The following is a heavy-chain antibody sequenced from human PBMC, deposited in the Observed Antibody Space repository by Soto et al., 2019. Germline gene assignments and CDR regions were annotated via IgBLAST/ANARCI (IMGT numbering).Heavy chain of an antibody. D-gene: IGHD3-10*01. J-gene: IGHJ4*02. CDR2: ISGGGGST. CDR3: AKEPNYYGSGSPSTPRDY. V-gene: IGHV3-23*01. CDR1: GFTFSSYA. Sequence: GGSLRLSCAASGFTFSSYAMSWVRQAPGKGLEWVSAISGGGGSTYYADSVKGRFTISRDKSKNTLYLQMNSLRAEDTAVYYWAKEPNYYGSGSPSTPRDYWGQGTLVTVSS.